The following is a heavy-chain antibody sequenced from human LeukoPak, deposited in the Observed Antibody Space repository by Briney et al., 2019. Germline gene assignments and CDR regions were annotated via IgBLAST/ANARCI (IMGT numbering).Heavy chain of an antibody. J-gene: IGHJ4*02. D-gene: IGHD6-13*01. Sequence: GRSLRLSCAASGFTFSSYGMHWVRQAPGKGLEWVAVISYDGSNKYYADSVKGRFTISRDNSKNTLYLQMNSLRAGDTAVYYCAKVGAAAGIDYWGQGTLVTVSS. CDR2: ISYDGSNK. CDR3: AKVGAAAGIDY. V-gene: IGHV3-30*18. CDR1: GFTFSSYG.